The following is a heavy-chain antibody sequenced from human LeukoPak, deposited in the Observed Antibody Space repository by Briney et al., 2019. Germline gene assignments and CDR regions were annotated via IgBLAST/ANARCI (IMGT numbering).Heavy chain of an antibody. CDR3: AIVKAGYFDLYYYYGMDV. V-gene: IGHV4-39*01. CDR1: GGSISSSSYY. CDR2: IYYSGST. D-gene: IGHD3-9*01. J-gene: IGHJ6*02. Sequence: SETLSLTCTVSGGSISSSSYYWGWIRQPPGKGLEWIGSIYYSGSTYYNPSLKSRVTISVDTSKNQFSRKLSSVTAADTAVYYCAIVKAGYFDLYYYYGMDVWGQGTTVTVSS.